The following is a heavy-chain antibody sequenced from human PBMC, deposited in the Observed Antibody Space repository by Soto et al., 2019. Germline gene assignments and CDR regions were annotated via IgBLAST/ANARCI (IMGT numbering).Heavy chain of an antibody. D-gene: IGHD3-10*01. J-gene: IGHJ6*02. CDR2: INPSGGST. Sequence: ASVKVCCKASGYTYTSYYMHWVRQETEQGLEWMGIINPSGGSTSYAQKFQGRVTMTRDTSTSTVYMELSSLRSEDTAVYYCARRVLLWFGEPRAPPRYYYGMDVWGQGTTVTVSS. CDR1: GYTYTSYY. V-gene: IGHV1-46*03. CDR3: ARRVLLWFGEPRAPPRYYYGMDV.